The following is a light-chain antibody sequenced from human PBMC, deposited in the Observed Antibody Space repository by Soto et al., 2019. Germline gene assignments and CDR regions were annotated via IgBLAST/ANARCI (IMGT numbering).Light chain of an antibody. CDR2: DAS. Sequence: EIVMTQSPATLSVSPGERATLSCRASQSVSSNLAWYQQKPGQAPRLLIYDASTRVTGIPARFSGSGSGTEFTLTISSLQSEDFAVYYCQQYNSWPPLTFGGGTKVEIK. CDR1: QSVSSN. V-gene: IGKV3-15*01. CDR3: QQYNSWPPLT. J-gene: IGKJ4*01.